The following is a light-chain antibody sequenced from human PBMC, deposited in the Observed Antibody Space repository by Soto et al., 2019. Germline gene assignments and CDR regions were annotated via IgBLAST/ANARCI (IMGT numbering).Light chain of an antibody. CDR2: DAS. V-gene: IGKV3-11*01. CDR1: QSVSIN. J-gene: IGKJ4*01. CDR3: QQRNKWPPVT. Sequence: EIVLTQSPATLSLSPGERATLSCRASQSVSINLAWYQQKPGQAPRLLIYDASSRPTGIPARFTGSGSGTDFNLTISSLEPEDFAVYYCQQRNKWPPVTFGGGTKVDIK.